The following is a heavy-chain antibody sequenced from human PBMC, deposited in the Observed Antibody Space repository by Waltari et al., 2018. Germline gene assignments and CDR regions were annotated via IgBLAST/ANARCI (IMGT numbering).Heavy chain of an antibody. D-gene: IGHD1-26*01. CDR2: INPNSGGT. V-gene: IGHV1-2*02. Sequence: QVQLVQSGAEVKKPGASVKVSCKASGYTFTGYYMNWVRQAPGQGLEWMGWINPNSGGTNYAQKVQGRGTMTRDTSISTAYMGLSRLRSDDTAVYYCARGYSGGYWDYYYMDGWGKGTTVTISS. CDR3: ARGYSGGYWDYYYMDG. CDR1: GYTFTGYY. J-gene: IGHJ6*03.